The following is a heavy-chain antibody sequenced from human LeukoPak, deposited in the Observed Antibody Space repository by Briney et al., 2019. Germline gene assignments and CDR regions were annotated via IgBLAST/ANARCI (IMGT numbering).Heavy chain of an antibody. J-gene: IGHJ6*03. V-gene: IGHV3-21*01. Sequence: GALRLSCAASGFTFSSYSMNWVRQAPGKGLEWVSSISSSSSYIYYADSVKGRFTISRDNSKNTLYLQMNSLRAEDTAVYYCAKAALGYCSGGSCYDYYYYMDVWGKGTTVTVSS. CDR1: GFTFSSYS. CDR2: ISSSSSYI. D-gene: IGHD2-15*01. CDR3: AKAALGYCSGGSCYDYYYYMDV.